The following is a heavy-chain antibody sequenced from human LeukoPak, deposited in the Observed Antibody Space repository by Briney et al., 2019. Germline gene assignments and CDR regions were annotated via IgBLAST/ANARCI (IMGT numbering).Heavy chain of an antibody. D-gene: IGHD3-22*01. CDR1: GFSLSTSGMC. V-gene: IGHV2-70*11. CDR3: ARYYYDSSQLDY. CDR2: IDWDDDK. Sequence: SGPTLVNPTQTLTLTCTFSGFSLSTSGMCVSWIRQPPGKALEWLARIDWDDDKYYSTSLKTRLTISKDTSKNQVVLTMTNMDPVDTATYYCARYYYDSSQLDYWGQGTLVTASS. J-gene: IGHJ4*02.